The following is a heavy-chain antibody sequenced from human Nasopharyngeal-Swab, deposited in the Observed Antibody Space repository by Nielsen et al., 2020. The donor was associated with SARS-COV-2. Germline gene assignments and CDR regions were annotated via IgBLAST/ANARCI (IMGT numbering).Heavy chain of an antibody. Sequence: SETLSLACTVSGGFISSYYWSRIRQPPGKGLEWLGYIYYSGSTNYNPSLKSRVTISVDTSKNQFSLKLSSVTAADTAVYYCARGHPTIAVAGTNYYYGMDVWDQGTTVTVSS. CDR3: ARGHPTIAVAGTNYYYGMDV. V-gene: IGHV4-59*01. CDR1: GGFISSYY. D-gene: IGHD6-19*01. J-gene: IGHJ6*02. CDR2: IYYSGST.